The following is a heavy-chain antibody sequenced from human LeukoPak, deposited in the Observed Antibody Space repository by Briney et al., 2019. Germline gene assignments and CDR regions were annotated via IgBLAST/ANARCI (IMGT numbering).Heavy chain of an antibody. Sequence: PRGSLRLSCAASGFTFSSYAMHWVRQAPGKGLEWVAVISYDGSNKYYADSVKGRFTISRDNSKNTLYLQMNSLRAEDTAVYYCARDPGIYDSSGYYRGNYFDYWGQGTLVTVSS. V-gene: IGHV3-30-3*01. D-gene: IGHD3-22*01. CDR1: GFTFSSYA. CDR3: ARDPGIYDSSGYYRGNYFDY. CDR2: ISYDGSNK. J-gene: IGHJ4*02.